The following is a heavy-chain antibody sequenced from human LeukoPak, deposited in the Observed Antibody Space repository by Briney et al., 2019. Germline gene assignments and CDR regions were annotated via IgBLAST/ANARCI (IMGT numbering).Heavy chain of an antibody. CDR2: IYYSGST. Sequence: TSETLSLTCTVSGGSISSYYWSWIRQPPGKGLEWIGYIYYSGSTNYNPSLKSRVTISVDTFKNQFSLKLSSVTAADTAVYYCARLRGQAWFGELSYWGQGTLVTVSS. CDR3: ARLRGQAWFGELSY. V-gene: IGHV4-59*08. J-gene: IGHJ4*02. D-gene: IGHD3-10*01. CDR1: GGSISSYY.